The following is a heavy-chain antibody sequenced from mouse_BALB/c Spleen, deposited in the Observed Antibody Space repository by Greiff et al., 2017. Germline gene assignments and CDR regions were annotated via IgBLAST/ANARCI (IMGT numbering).Heavy chain of an antibody. CDR2: INSNGGST. Sequence: EVQLLESGGGLVQPGGSLKLSCAASGFTFTSYGMSWVRQPPDTRLELVATINSNGGSTYYPDSVKGRFTISRDNAKNTLYLQMSSLKSEDTALYYCARGGDYEAMDYWGQGTSVTVSA. CDR1: GFTFTSYG. V-gene: IGHV5-6-3*01. CDR3: ARGGDYEAMDY. D-gene: IGHD2-13*01. J-gene: IGHJ4*01.